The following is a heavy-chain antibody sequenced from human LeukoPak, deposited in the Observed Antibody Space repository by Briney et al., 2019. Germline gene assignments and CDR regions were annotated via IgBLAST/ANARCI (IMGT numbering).Heavy chain of an antibody. CDR3: AKDPHAIVATASEGDY. J-gene: IGHJ4*02. V-gene: IGHV3-23*01. CDR2: ISGSGGST. CDR1: GFTFSSYA. D-gene: IGHD5-12*01. Sequence: PGGSLRLSCAASGFTFSSYAMSWVRQAPGKGLEWVPAISGSGGSTYYADSVKGRFTISRDNSKNTLYLQMNSPRAEDTAVYYCAKDPHAIVATASEGDYWGQGTLVTVSS.